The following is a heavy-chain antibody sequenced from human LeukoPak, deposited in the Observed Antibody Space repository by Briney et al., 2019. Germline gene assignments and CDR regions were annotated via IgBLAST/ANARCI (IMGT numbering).Heavy chain of an antibody. CDR2: IYSGGST. CDR3: AREYYYASGTYWNWFDP. Sequence: GGSLRLSCAASGFTFTTYAMSWVRQAPGKGLEWVSTIYSGGSTYYADSVRDRFTISRDNSKNTVYLQMNSLRAEDTAVYHCAREYYYASGTYWNWFDPWGREPWSPSPQ. D-gene: IGHD3-10*01. CDR1: GFTFTTYA. J-gene: IGHJ5*02. V-gene: IGHV3-66*01.